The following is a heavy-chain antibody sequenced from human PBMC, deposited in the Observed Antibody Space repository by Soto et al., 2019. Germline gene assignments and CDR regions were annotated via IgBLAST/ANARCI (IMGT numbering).Heavy chain of an antibody. Sequence: EVQLVESGGDLVQPGGSLRLSCAASGFTVISNYMSWVRQAPGKGLEWVSLIYRGGSTYYADSVKGRFTISRDISKNTVYLQMNSLRGEDTDVYYCASRYGSSSSFDYWGQGALVTVSS. CDR1: GFTVISNY. J-gene: IGHJ4*02. V-gene: IGHV3-66*01. CDR2: IYRGGST. CDR3: ASRYGSSSSFDY. D-gene: IGHD3-10*01.